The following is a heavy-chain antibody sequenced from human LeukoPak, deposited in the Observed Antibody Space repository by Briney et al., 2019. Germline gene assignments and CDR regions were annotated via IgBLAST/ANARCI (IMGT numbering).Heavy chain of an antibody. Sequence: PGGSLRLSCSTSGFTFSSYAMHWVRQAPGKGLEYVSVISSNGGTTYYADSVKGRFTISRDNSENTLYLQMSSLRGEATAVYYCVGSSSLDYWGQGTLVTVSS. CDR1: GFTFSSYA. CDR3: VGSSSLDY. CDR2: ISSNGGTT. V-gene: IGHV3-64D*09. D-gene: IGHD6-13*01. J-gene: IGHJ4*02.